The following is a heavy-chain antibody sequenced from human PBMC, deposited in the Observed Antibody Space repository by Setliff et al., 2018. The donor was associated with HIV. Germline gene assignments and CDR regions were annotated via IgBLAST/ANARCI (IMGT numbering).Heavy chain of an antibody. CDR3: ASGVLQDSTITSSNWFDS. CDR2: VYASGET. D-gene: IGHD2-2*01. J-gene: IGHJ5*01. V-gene: IGHV4-4*09. Sequence: SETLSLTCTVSGDSISSYSWNWIRQPPGRGLEWIGYVYASGETNYNPSLKSRATMSTDTSRNQFFLNLNYATAADTAVYFCASGVLQDSTITSSNWFDSWGQGTLVTVSS. CDR1: GDSISSYS.